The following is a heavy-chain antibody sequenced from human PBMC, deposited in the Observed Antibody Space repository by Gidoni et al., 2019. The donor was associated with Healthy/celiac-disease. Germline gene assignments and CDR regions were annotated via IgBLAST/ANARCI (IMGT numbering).Heavy chain of an antibody. CDR3: ARSGPDSSGWYYFDY. V-gene: IGHV3-30-3*01. D-gene: IGHD6-19*01. J-gene: IGHJ4*02. Sequence: PGKGLEWVAVISYDGSNKYYADSVKGRFTISRDNSKNTLYLQMNSLRAEDTAVYYCARSGPDSSGWYYFDYWGQGTLVTVSS. CDR2: ISYDGSNK.